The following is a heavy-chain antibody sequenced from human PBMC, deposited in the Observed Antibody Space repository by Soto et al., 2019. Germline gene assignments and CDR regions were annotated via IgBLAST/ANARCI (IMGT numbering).Heavy chain of an antibody. J-gene: IGHJ6*04. V-gene: IGHV1-18*01. CDR1: GYTFTSYG. CDR3: ARVGQQLVRKANGMDV. D-gene: IGHD6-13*01. Sequence: ASVKVSCKASGYTFTSYGISWVRQAPGQGLEWMGWISAYNGNTNYAQKLQGRVTMTTDTSTSTAYMELRSLRSDDTAVYYCARVGQQLVRKANGMDVWGKGTTVTVSS. CDR2: ISAYNGNT.